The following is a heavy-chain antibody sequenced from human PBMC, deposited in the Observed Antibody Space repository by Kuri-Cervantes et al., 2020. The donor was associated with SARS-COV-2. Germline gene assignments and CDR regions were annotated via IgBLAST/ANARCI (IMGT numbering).Heavy chain of an antibody. CDR2: ISYDGSNK. Sequence: GGSLRLSCAASGFTFSSYAMHWVRQAPGRGLEWVAVISYDGSNKYYADSVKGRFTISRDNSKNTLYLQMNSLRAEDTAVYYCARVGKAIFGVVIISRYYYYMDVWGKGTTVTVSS. J-gene: IGHJ6*03. CDR1: GFTFSSYA. V-gene: IGHV3-30*01. CDR3: ARVGKAIFGVVIISRYYYYMDV. D-gene: IGHD3-3*01.